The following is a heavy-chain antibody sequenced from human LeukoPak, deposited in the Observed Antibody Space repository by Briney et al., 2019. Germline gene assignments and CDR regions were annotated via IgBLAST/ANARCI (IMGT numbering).Heavy chain of an antibody. Sequence: GGSLRLSCAASGFTFSVYAMSWVRQAPGKGLEWVSAISGSGGSTYYADSVKGRFTISRDNSKNTLYLQMNSLRAEDTAVYYCAKASSSSWYYGRDYWGQGTLVTVSS. D-gene: IGHD6-13*01. V-gene: IGHV3-23*01. J-gene: IGHJ4*02. CDR1: GFTFSVYA. CDR3: AKASSSSWYYGRDY. CDR2: ISGSGGST.